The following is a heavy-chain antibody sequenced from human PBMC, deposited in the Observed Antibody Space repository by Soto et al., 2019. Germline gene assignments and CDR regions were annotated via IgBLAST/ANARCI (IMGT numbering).Heavy chain of an antibody. D-gene: IGHD6-13*01. CDR2: ISYDGSNK. Sequence: QVQLVESGGGVVQPGRSLRLSCAASGFTFSSYAMHWFRQAPGKGLEWVAVISYDGSNKYYADSVKGRFTISRDNSKNTLYLQMNSLRPEDTAVFYCARDAGAAAGTVGFDYWGQGTLVTVSS. V-gene: IGHV3-30-3*01. CDR1: GFTFSSYA. J-gene: IGHJ4*02. CDR3: ARDAGAAAGTVGFDY.